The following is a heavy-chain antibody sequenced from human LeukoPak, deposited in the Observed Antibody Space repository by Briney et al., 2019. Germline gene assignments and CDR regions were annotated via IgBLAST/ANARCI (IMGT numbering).Heavy chain of an antibody. Sequence: GGSLRLSCAASGFTFSSYAMSWVRQAPGKGLEWVSAISGSGGSTYYADSVKGRFTISRGNSKNTLYLQMNSLRAEDTAVYYCAKEKRKMATIPCDFVDFWGQGTLVTVTS. CDR3: AKEKRKMATIPCDFVDF. D-gene: IGHD5-24*01. V-gene: IGHV3-23*01. CDR1: GFTFSSYA. CDR2: ISGSGGST. J-gene: IGHJ4*02.